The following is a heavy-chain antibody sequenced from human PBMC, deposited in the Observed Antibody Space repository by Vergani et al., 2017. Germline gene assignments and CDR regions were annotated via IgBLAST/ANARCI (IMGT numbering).Heavy chain of an antibody. CDR1: GGSISSGGYS. V-gene: IGHV4-30-2*01. Sequence: QLQLQESGSGLVKPSQTLTLTCAVSGGSISSGGYSWSWIRQPPGKGLEWIGYIYHSGSTYYNPSLKSLVTISVDRSKIQFSLKLSSLTAADTAVYYCARGLIVVVPAAGWFDPWGQGTLVTVSS. CDR2: IYHSGST. J-gene: IGHJ5*02. CDR3: ARGLIVVVPAAGWFDP. D-gene: IGHD2-2*01.